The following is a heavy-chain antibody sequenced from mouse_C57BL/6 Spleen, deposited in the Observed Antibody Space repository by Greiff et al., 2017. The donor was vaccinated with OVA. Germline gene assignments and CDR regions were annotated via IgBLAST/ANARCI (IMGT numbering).Heavy chain of an antibody. J-gene: IGHJ2*01. V-gene: IGHV1-80*01. D-gene: IGHD4-1*01. CDR3: ARDWDRGFDY. CDR2: IYPGDGDT. Sequence: QVQLKESGAELVKPGASVKISCKASGYAFSSYWMNWVKQRPGKGLEWIGQIYPGDGDTNYNGKFKGKATLTADKASSTAYMQLSSLTSEDSAVYFCARDWDRGFDYWGQGTTLTVSS. CDR1: GYAFSSYW.